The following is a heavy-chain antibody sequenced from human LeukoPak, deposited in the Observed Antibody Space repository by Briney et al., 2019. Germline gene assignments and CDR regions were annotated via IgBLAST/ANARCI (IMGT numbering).Heavy chain of an antibody. V-gene: IGHV1-18*01. Sequence: ASVKVSCTASGYTFTSYGISWVRQAPGQGLEWMGWISAYNGNTNYAQKLQGRVTMTTDTSTSTAYMELRSLRSDDTAVYYCARGRATTPYYYYGMDVWGQGTTVTVSS. CDR2: ISAYNGNT. J-gene: IGHJ6*02. D-gene: IGHD5-12*01. CDR1: GYTFTSYG. CDR3: ARGRATTPYYYYGMDV.